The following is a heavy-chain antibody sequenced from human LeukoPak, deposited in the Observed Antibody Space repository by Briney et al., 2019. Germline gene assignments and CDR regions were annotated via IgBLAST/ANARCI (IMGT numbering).Heavy chain of an antibody. Sequence: PSETLSLTCTVSGGSISSYYWSWIRQPPGKGLEWIGYIYYSGSTNYNPSLKSQVTISVDTSKNQFSLKLSSVTAADTAVYYCARLPYSSSSFDYWGQGTLVTVSS. CDR3: ARLPYSSSSFDY. CDR2: IYYSGST. D-gene: IGHD6-6*01. V-gene: IGHV4-59*08. CDR1: GGSISSYY. J-gene: IGHJ4*02.